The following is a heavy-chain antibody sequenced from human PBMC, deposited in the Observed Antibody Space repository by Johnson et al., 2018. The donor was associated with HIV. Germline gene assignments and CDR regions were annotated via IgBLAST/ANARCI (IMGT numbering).Heavy chain of an antibody. V-gene: IGHV3-30-3*01. J-gene: IGHJ3*02. D-gene: IGHD1-26*01. CDR1: GLAFSSYA. Sequence: QVQLVESGGGVVQPGGSLRLSCAASGLAFSSYAMHWVRQAPGKGLEWVAVISYDGSNKYYADSVKGRFTISRDNSKNTLYLQMNSLRAEDTAVYYCARDGKVGATPRRAFDIWGQGTMVTVSS. CDR3: ARDGKVGATPRRAFDI. CDR2: ISYDGSNK.